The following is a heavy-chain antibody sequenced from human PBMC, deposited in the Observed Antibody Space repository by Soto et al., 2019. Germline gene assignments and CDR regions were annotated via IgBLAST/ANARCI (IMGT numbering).Heavy chain of an antibody. J-gene: IGHJ6*03. D-gene: IGHD3-9*01. CDR3: ARVILRYFDWLPNYYYYYMDV. CDR1: GYTFTSYG. V-gene: IGHV1-18*01. Sequence: ASVKVSCKASGYTFTSYGISWVRQAPGQGLEWMGWISAYNGNTNYAQKLQGRVTMTTDTSTSTAYMELRSLRSDDTAVYYCARVILRYFDWLPNYYYYYMDVWGKGTTVTVSS. CDR2: ISAYNGNT.